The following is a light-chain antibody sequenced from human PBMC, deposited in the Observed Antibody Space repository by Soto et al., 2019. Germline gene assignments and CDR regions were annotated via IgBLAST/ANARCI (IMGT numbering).Light chain of an antibody. CDR1: QSLSSTN. Sequence: EIMLAQSPGTLSLSPGERATLSCRASQSLSSTNLAWYQQKPGQAPRLLIYGASNRATGIPDRFSGSGSGTDFTLTIRRLEPDDFAVYYCQQYAMSPWTFGQGTKVEIK. CDR2: GAS. J-gene: IGKJ1*01. V-gene: IGKV3-20*01. CDR3: QQYAMSPWT.